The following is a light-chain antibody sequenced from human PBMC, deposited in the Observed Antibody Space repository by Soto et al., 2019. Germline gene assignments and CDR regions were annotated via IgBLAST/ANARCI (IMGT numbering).Light chain of an antibody. CDR1: SSNIGPHA. CDR2: NNN. Sequence: QSVLTQPPSASGTPGQKVTISCSGSSSNIGPHAVNWYQQLPGTAPKLLLYNNNQRPSGVSDRFSGSKSGTSASLAISGLQSDDEADYHCAAWDDSLNGLVFGTGTKVTVL. CDR3: AAWDDSLNGLV. V-gene: IGLV1-44*01. J-gene: IGLJ1*01.